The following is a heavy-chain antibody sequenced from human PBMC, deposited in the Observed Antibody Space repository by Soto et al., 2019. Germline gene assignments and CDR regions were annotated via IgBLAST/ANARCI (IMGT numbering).Heavy chain of an antibody. V-gene: IGHV3-48*02. CDR2: ISSSSSTI. CDR1: GFTFSSYS. CDR3: ARDRQWLAKGYYFDY. D-gene: IGHD6-19*01. Sequence: ESGGGLVQPGGSLRLSCAASGFTFSSYSMNWVRQAPGKGLEWVSYISSSSSTIYYADSVKGRFTISRDNAKNSLYLQMNSLRDEDTAVYYCARDRQWLAKGYYFDYWGQGTLVTVSS. J-gene: IGHJ4*02.